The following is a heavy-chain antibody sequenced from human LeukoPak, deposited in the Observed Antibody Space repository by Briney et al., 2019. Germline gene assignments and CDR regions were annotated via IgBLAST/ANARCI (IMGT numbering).Heavy chain of an antibody. V-gene: IGHV4-31*11. D-gene: IGHD3-10*01. CDR2: IYYSGST. CDR1: GGSISSNNW. Sequence: SETLSLTCAVSGGSISSNNWWGWVRPHPGKGLEWIGYIYYSGSTYYNPSLKSRVTISVDTSKNQFSLKLSSVTAADTAVYYCARAPRDYYYGMDVWGQGTTVTVSS. CDR3: ARAPRDYYYGMDV. J-gene: IGHJ6*02.